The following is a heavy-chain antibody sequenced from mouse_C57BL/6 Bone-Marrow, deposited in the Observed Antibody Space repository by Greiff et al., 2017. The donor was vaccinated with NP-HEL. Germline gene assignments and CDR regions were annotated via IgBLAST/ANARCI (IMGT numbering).Heavy chain of an antibody. V-gene: IGHV1-81*01. J-gene: IGHJ2*01. CDR3: AREGYYGMRGPFDY. Sequence: QVQLQQSGAELARPGASVKLSCKASGYTFTSYGISWVKQSTGQGLEWIGEIYPRSGNTYYNEKFKGKATLTADKSSSTAYMELRSLTSEDSAVYFCAREGYYGMRGPFDYWGQGTTLTVSS. CDR2: IYPRSGNT. CDR1: GYTFTSYG. D-gene: IGHD1-1*01.